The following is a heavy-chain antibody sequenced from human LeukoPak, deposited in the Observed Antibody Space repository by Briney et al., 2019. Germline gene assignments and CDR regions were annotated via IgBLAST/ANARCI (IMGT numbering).Heavy chain of an antibody. CDR2: IIPIFGTA. CDR1: GGTFSSYA. Sequence: SVKVSCKASGGTFSSYAISWVRQAPGQGLEWMGGIIPIFGTANYAQKFQGRVTITADESTSTAYMELSSLRSEDTAVYYCARRWLPRYCSSTSCYEDWFDPWGQGTPVTVSS. D-gene: IGHD2-2*01. CDR3: ARRWLPRYCSSTSCYEDWFDP. J-gene: IGHJ5*02. V-gene: IGHV1-69*13.